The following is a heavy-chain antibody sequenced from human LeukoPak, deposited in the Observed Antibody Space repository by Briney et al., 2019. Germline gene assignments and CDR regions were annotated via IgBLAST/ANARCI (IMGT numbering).Heavy chain of an antibody. V-gene: IGHV4-4*07. J-gene: IGHJ4*02. CDR1: GGSISSYY. D-gene: IGHD4-17*01. CDR2: IYTSGST. Sequence: PSETLSLTCTVSGGSISSYYWSWIRQPAGKGLEWIGRIYTSGSTNYNPSLKSRVTMSVDTSKNQFSLKLSSVTAADTAVYYGARGGDDYGDYGLDYWGQGTLVTVSS. CDR3: ARGGDDYGDYGLDY.